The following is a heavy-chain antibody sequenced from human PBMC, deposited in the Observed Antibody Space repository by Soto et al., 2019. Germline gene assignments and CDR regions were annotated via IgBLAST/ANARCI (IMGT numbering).Heavy chain of an antibody. CDR3: ARGLVLRFLEWAPGWFDP. D-gene: IGHD3-3*01. J-gene: IGHJ5*02. Sequence: QLQLQESGPGLVKPSETLSLTCTVSGGSISSSSYYWGWIRQPPGKGLEWIGSIYYSGSTYYNPSLKSRVTISVDTSKNQFSLKLSSVTAADTAVYYCARGLVLRFLEWAPGWFDPWGQGTLVTVSS. CDR1: GGSISSSSYY. V-gene: IGHV4-39*01. CDR2: IYYSGST.